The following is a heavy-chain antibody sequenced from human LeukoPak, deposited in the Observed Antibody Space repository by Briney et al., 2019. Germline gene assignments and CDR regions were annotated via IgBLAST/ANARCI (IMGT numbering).Heavy chain of an antibody. CDR1: GGSFSGYY. CDR2: INHSGST. CDR3: ARGSTTVVTLFDY. V-gene: IGHV4-34*01. J-gene: IGHJ4*02. Sequence: SETLSLTCAVYGGSFSGYYWSWIRQPPGKGLEWIGEINHSGSTNYNPSLKSRVTISVDTSKNQFSLKLSSVTAADTAVYCCARGSTTVVTLFDYWGQGTLVTVSS. D-gene: IGHD4-23*01.